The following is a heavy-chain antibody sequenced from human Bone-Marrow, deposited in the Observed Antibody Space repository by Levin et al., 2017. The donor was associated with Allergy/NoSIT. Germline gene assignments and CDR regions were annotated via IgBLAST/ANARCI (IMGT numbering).Heavy chain of an antibody. D-gene: IGHD3-3*01. J-gene: IGHJ3*02. CDR1: GFVFTTYN. CDR3: AREQPKGDDFVGPFDI. CDR2: ISTSSWTI. Sequence: PSGGSLRLSCATSGFVFTTYNMNWVRQAPGKGPECISYISTSSWTIYYADSVKGRFTISRDNANSSLYLQMNSLRVEDTAIYYCAREQPKGDDFVGPFDIWGQGTMVTVSS. V-gene: IGHV3-48*01.